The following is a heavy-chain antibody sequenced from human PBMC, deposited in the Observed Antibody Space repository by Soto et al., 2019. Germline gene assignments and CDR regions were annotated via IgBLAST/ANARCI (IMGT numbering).Heavy chain of an antibody. J-gene: IGHJ1*01. CDR1: GGTFSSYT. Sequence: ASVKVSCKASGGTFSSYTISWVRQAPGQGLEWMGRIIPILGIANYAQKFQGRVTITADKSTSTAYMELSSLRSEDTAVYYCASRFSAGDYYDSSGYYFQHWGQGTLVTVSS. V-gene: IGHV1-69*02. CDR2: IIPILGIA. CDR3: ASRFSAGDYYDSSGYYFQH. D-gene: IGHD3-22*01.